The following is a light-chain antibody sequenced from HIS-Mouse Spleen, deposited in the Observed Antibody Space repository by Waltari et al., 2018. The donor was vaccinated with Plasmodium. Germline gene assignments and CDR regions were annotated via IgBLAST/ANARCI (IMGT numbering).Light chain of an antibody. CDR3: QSYDSSNQV. V-gene: IGLV6-57*04. Sequence: NFMLTQPHSVSESPGKTVSISCTRSSGRIASNYLQWYQHRPGSAPTTLIYEDNQRPSGVPDRFSGSIDSSSNSASLTISGLKTEDEADYYCQSYDSSNQVFGGGTKLTVL. CDR1: SGRIASNY. J-gene: IGLJ3*02. CDR2: EDN.